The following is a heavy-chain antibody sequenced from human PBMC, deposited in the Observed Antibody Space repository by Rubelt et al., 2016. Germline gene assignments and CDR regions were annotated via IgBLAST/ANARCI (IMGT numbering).Heavy chain of an antibody. J-gene: IGHJ4*02. Sequence: SYGMHWVRQAPGKGLEWVAVIWYDGSNKYYADSVKGRFTISRDNSKNTLYLQMNSLRAEDTAVYYCARGGYDFWSGYYTRADYWGQGTLVTVSS. D-gene: IGHD3-3*01. V-gene: IGHV3-33*01. CDR3: ARGGYDFWSGYYTRADY. CDR1: SYG. CDR2: IWYDGSNK.